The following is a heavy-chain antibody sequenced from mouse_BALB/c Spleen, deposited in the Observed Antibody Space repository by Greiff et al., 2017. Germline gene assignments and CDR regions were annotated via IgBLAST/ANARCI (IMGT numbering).Heavy chain of an antibody. J-gene: IGHJ4*01. CDR3: APGRDAMDY. D-gene: IGHD1-1*01. CDR2: IYPGNVNT. Sequence: QVQLQQSGPELVKPGASVRISCKASGYTFTSYYIHWVKQRPGQGLEWIGWIYPGNVNTKYNEKFKGKATLTADKSSSTAYMQLSSLTSEDSAVYFCAPGRDAMDYWGQGTSVTVSS. V-gene: IGHV1S56*01. CDR1: GYTFTSYY.